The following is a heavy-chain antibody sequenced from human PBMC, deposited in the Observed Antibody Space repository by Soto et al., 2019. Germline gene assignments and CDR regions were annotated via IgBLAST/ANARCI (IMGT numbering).Heavy chain of an antibody. CDR3: TTDPTGLFDILISI. J-gene: IGHJ3*02. CDR1: GFTFTNAW. Sequence: PGGSLRLSCAASGFTFTNAWMSWVRQAPGKGLEWVGRIKSKTDGGTTDYAAPVKGRFTISRDDSKNTLYLQMNSLKTEDTAVYYCTTDPTGLFDILISIWGQGTMVTVSS. CDR2: IKSKTDGGTT. V-gene: IGHV3-15*01. D-gene: IGHD3-9*01.